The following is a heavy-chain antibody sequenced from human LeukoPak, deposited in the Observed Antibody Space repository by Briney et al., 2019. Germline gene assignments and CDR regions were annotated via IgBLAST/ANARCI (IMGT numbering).Heavy chain of an antibody. CDR1: VLTFRSYW. CDR2: INQDGSKE. D-gene: IGHD5-18*01. Sequence: PGGSLRLSCAASVLTFRSYWMAWVRQAPGKGLEWVANINQDGSKEYYLDSVKGRFTISRDNDKNSLYLQVNSLRAEDTAVYYSAKGGYINGYDYWGQGTLVTVSS. V-gene: IGHV3-7*01. CDR3: AKGGYINGYDY. J-gene: IGHJ4*02.